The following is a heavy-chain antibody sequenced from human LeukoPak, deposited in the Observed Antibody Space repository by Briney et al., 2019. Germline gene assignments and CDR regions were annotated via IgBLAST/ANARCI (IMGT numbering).Heavy chain of an antibody. V-gene: IGHV4-59*01. CDR1: GDSISSYY. J-gene: IGHJ4*02. D-gene: IGHD3-22*01. CDR2: VYHRGNT. CDR3: ARGQWLPVFDF. Sequence: PSETLSLTCTVSGDSISSYYWTWIRQAPGRRLEWIGYVYHRGNTDYNPSLKSRVTISVDTSKNHFSLKLSSVTAADTAVYYCARGQWLPVFDFWGQGTLVTVSS.